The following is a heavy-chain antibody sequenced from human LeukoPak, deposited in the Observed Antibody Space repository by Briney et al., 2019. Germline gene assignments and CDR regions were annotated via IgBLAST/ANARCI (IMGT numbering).Heavy chain of an antibody. D-gene: IGHD5-12*01. CDR1: GFTFSNAW. Sequence: GGSLRLSCAASGFTFSNAWMSWVRQAPGKGLEWVGRIKSKTDGWTTDYAEPVKGRFTISRDDSKNKLYLQMNSLKTEDTAVYYCWVDIVATPKYYFDYWGQGTLVTVSS. J-gene: IGHJ4*02. CDR3: WVDIVATPKYYFDY. CDR2: IKSKTDGWTT. V-gene: IGHV3-15*01.